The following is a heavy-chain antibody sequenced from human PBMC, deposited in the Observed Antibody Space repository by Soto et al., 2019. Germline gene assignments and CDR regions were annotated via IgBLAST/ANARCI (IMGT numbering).Heavy chain of an antibody. Sequence: QVQLLESGPGLVKASETLSLTCSISGGSISSGGYYWSWVRQRPGKGLEWIGYVYFNENTYYNPSLKSRVTISVGTSKSQFSLRLSSVTAADAAVYYCARAPPGPSPRWDVWGQGTTVTVSS. CDR3: ARAPPGPSPRWDV. V-gene: IGHV4-31*03. CDR1: GGSISSGGYY. D-gene: IGHD3-10*01. J-gene: IGHJ6*02. CDR2: VYFNENT.